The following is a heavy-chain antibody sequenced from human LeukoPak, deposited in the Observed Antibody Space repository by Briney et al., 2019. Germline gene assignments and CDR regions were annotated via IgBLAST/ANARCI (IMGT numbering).Heavy chain of an antibody. CDR2: INPTSGGT. J-gene: IGHJ6*03. D-gene: IGHD2-2*01. CDR1: GYTFTGYY. V-gene: IGHV1-2*02. Sequence: GASVKVSCKASGYTFTGYYMHWVRQAPGQGLEWMGWINPTSGGTNYAQKFQGRVTMTRDTSISTAYMELSRLRSDDTAVYYCARRGVVPAAPYYYYYYMDVWGKGTTVTVSS. CDR3: ARRGVVPAAPYYYYYYMDV.